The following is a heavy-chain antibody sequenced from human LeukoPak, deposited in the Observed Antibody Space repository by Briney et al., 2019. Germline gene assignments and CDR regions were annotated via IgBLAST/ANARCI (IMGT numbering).Heavy chain of an antibody. J-gene: IGHJ6*03. Sequence: SGTLSLTCTVSGGSISSYYWSWIRQPPGKGLEWIGYIYYSGSTNYNPSLKSRVTISVDTSKNQFSLKLSSVTAADTAVYYCAREIAVAGTEYYYYMDVWGKGTTVTISS. CDR1: GGSISSYY. V-gene: IGHV4-59*01. CDR3: AREIAVAGTEYYYYMDV. CDR2: IYYSGST. D-gene: IGHD6-19*01.